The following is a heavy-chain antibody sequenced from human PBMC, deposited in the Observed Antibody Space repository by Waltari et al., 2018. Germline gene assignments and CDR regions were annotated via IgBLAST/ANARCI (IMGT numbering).Heavy chain of an antibody. Sequence: EVQLVQSGAEVKKPGATVKISCKASGYTFTDYYMPWVQQAPGKGLEWMGRVDPEDGETIYAEKFQGRVTITADTSTDTAYMELSSLRSEDTAVYYCANDVDTDAFDIWGQGTMVTVSS. CDR1: GYTFTDYY. J-gene: IGHJ3*02. D-gene: IGHD5-18*01. CDR3: ANDVDTDAFDI. CDR2: VDPEDGET. V-gene: IGHV1-69-2*01.